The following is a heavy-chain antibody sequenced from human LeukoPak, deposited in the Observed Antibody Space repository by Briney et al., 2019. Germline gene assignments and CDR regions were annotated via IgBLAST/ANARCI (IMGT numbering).Heavy chain of an antibody. J-gene: IGHJ5*02. CDR3: ARATVGTWGIAAAGNNWFDP. D-gene: IGHD6-13*01. Sequence: SVKVSCKASGCTFSSYAISWVRQAPGQGLEWMGVVIPIFGAANYAQKFQGRVTITADESTSTAYMELSSLRSEDTAVYYCARATVGTWGIAAAGNNWFDPWGQGTLVTVSS. V-gene: IGHV1-69*01. CDR2: VIPIFGAA. CDR1: GCTFSSYA.